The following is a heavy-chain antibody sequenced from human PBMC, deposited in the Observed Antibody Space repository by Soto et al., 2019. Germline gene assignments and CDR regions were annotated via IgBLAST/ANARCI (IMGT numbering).Heavy chain of an antibody. V-gene: IGHV3-23*01. J-gene: IGHJ6*02. Sequence: GGSLRLSCAASGFTFSSYAMSWVRQAPGKGLEWVSAISGSGGSTYYADSVKGRFTISRDNSKNTLYLQMNSLRAEDTAVYYCAKVIVVVPAAIEYYGMDVWGQGTTVTVSS. CDR2: ISGSGGST. CDR1: GFTFSSYA. D-gene: IGHD2-2*01. CDR3: AKVIVVVPAAIEYYGMDV.